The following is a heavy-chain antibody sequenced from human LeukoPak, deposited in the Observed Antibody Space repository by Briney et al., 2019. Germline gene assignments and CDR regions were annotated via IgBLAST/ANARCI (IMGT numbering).Heavy chain of an antibody. CDR2: IYYSGST. CDR3: ASFSGDYEGNYFDY. V-gene: IGHV4-31*03. D-gene: IGHD4-17*01. Sequence: SETLSLTCTVSGGFISSCGYYWSWIRQHPGKGLEWIGYIYYSGSTYYNPSLKSRVTISVDTSKNQFSLKLSSVTAADTAVYYCASFSGDYEGNYFDYWGQGTLVTVSS. CDR1: GGFISSCGYY. J-gene: IGHJ4*02.